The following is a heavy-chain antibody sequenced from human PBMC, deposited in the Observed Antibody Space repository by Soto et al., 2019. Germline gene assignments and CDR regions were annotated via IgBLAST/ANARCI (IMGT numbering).Heavy chain of an antibody. V-gene: IGHV3-21*01. CDR2: ISSSSSYI. D-gene: IGHD5-12*01. Sequence: EVQLVESGGGLVKPGGSLRLSCAASGFTFSSYSMNWVRQAPGKGLEWVSSISSSSSYIYYADSVKGRFTISRDNAKNSLYLQMNSLRAEDTAVYYCTGGLVAATNYYYYMDVWGKGTTVTVSS. CDR1: GFTFSSYS. J-gene: IGHJ6*03. CDR3: TGGLVAATNYYYYMDV.